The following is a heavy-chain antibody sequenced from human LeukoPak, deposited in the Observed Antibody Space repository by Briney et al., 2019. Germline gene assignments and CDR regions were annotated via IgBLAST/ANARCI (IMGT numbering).Heavy chain of an antibody. J-gene: IGHJ4*02. V-gene: IGHV1-2*02. CDR3: ARDFDY. CDR1: GYTFTSYG. CDR2: INPNSGGT. Sequence: ASVKVSCKASGYTFTSYGISWVRQAPGQGLEWMGWINPNSGGTNYAQKFQGRVTMTRDTSISTAYMELSRLRSDDTAVYYCARDFDYWGQGTLVTVSS.